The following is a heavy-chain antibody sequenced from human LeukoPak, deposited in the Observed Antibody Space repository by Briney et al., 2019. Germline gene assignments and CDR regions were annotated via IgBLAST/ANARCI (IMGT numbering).Heavy chain of an antibody. CDR1: GYTFTGYY. V-gene: IGHV1-2*02. D-gene: IGHD5-12*01. CDR3: ARDRGDRGYSGYDLAY. CDR2: INPNSGGT. Sequence: ASVKVSCKASGYTFTGYYMHWVRQAPGQGLEWMGWINPNSGGTNYAQKFQGRVTMTRDTSISTAYMELSRLRSDDTAVYYCARDRGDRGYSGYDLAYWGQGILVTVSS. J-gene: IGHJ4*02.